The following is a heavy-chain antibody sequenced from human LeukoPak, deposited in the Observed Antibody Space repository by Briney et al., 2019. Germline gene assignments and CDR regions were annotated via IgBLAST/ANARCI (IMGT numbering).Heavy chain of an antibody. CDR1: GFTFSSYA. Sequence: GGSLRLSCAASGFTFSSYAMSWVRQAPGKGLEWVSAISGSGGSTYYADSVKGRFTISRDNSKNTLYLQMNSLRAEDTAVYYCAKDDVRGGIAGTTDWGQGTLVTVSS. CDR3: AKDDVRGGIAGTTD. J-gene: IGHJ4*02. D-gene: IGHD1-7*01. V-gene: IGHV3-23*01. CDR2: ISGSGGST.